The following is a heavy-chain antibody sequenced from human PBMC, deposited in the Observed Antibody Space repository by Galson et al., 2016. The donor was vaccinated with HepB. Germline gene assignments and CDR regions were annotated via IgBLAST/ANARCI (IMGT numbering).Heavy chain of an antibody. J-gene: IGHJ4*02. D-gene: IGHD6-13*01. V-gene: IGHV1-18*01. CDR3: AREGTAITAAGPTDY. Sequence: SVKVSCKASGYTFTSFGINWVRLAPGQGLEWMGWISAYNGNTNYAQKFQGRVTMTSDTSTSTADLELRSLTSDDTAVYFCAREGTAITAAGPTDYWGQGTLVTVSS. CDR2: ISAYNGNT. CDR1: GYTFTSFG.